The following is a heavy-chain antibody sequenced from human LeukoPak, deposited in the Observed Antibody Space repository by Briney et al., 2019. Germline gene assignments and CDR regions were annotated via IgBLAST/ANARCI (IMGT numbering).Heavy chain of an antibody. V-gene: IGHV5-51*01. CDR2: IYPGDSDT. CDR1: GYSFTSYW. Sequence: GESLKISCKGSGYSFTSYWIGWVRQTPGKGLEWMWIIYPGDSDTRYSPSFQGQVTISADKSISTAYLQRSSLEASDTALYYCARGVGATNSNYYMDVWGKGTTVTVSS. D-gene: IGHD1-26*01. CDR3: ARGVGATNSNYYMDV. J-gene: IGHJ6*03.